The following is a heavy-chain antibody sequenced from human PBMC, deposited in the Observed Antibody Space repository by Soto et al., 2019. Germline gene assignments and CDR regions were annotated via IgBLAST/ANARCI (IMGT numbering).Heavy chain of an antibody. D-gene: IGHD3-22*01. V-gene: IGHV3-33*01. CDR2: IWYDGSNK. CDR1: GFTFSSYG. CDR3: ARDKEYTMIVGPHYGMDV. J-gene: IGHJ6*02. Sequence: QVQLVESGGGVVQPGRSLRLSCAASGFTFSSYGMRWVRQAPGKGLERVAVIWYDGSNKYYADSVKGRFTISRDNSKNTLYLQMNSLRAEDTAVYYCARDKEYTMIVGPHYGMDVWGQGTTVTVSS.